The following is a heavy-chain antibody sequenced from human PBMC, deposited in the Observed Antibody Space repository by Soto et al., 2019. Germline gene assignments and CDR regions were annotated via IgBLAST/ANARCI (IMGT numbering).Heavy chain of an antibody. J-gene: IGHJ4*02. Sequence: GGSLRLSCAASGFIFSSYAMNWVRQAPGKGLEWVAGISGSGVNTYYADSVRGRFTISRDNSKNTLYLQMNSLRDEDTAVYYCAKARSGNYQYYIDYWGQGTLVTVSS. V-gene: IGHV3-23*01. CDR2: ISGSGVNT. CDR3: AKARSGNYQYYIDY. D-gene: IGHD3-22*01. CDR1: GFIFSSYA.